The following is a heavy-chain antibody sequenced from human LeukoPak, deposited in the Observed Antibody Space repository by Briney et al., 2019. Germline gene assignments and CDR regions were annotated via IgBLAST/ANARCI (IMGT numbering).Heavy chain of an antibody. D-gene: IGHD4-17*01. CDR2: INHSGST. CDR1: GGSFSGYY. V-gene: IGHV4-34*01. Sequence: SETLSLTCAVYGGSFSGYYWSWIRQPPGKGLEWIGEINHSGSTNYNPSLKSRVTISVDTSKNQFSLNLMSVTAADTAVYYCTRDTGTTGEVKFDPWGQGTLVTVSS. J-gene: IGHJ5*02. CDR3: TRDTGTTGEVKFDP.